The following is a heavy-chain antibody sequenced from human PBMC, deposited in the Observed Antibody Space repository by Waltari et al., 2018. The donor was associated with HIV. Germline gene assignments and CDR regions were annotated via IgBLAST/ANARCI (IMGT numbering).Heavy chain of an antibody. V-gene: IGHV3-74*01. J-gene: IGHJ6*02. CDR1: GLTVSRYW. D-gene: IGHD2-15*01. CDR3: ARGVGYGMDV. CDR2: INKYGSNT. Sequence: EVQLVESGGGLVQPGGSLRLSCEASGLTVSRYWMPWVRQAPGKGLVWVSCINKYGSNTRYADSVKGRLTISRDNAKNTLYLQMNSLRAEDTAVYYCARGVGYGMDVWGQGTTVTVSS.